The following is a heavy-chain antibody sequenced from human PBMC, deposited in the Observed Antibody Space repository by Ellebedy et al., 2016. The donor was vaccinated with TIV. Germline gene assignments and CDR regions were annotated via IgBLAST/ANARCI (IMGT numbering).Heavy chain of an antibody. D-gene: IGHD5-18*01. V-gene: IGHV4-59*01. CDR3: ARALGYTGSASHYFDH. Sequence: SETLSLTXSVSGESISGYYWNWIRQSPGKGLEWIGYIDYSGSPNYSPSLRSRVTISQDTSKNQVSLKLTSVTAAGTAVYYCARALGYTGSASHYFDHWGQGTLATV. J-gene: IGHJ4*02. CDR1: GESISGYY. CDR2: IDYSGSP.